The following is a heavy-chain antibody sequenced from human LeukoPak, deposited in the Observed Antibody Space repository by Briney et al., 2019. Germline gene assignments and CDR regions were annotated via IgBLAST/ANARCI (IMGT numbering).Heavy chain of an antibody. CDR2: INDSGGGT. V-gene: IGHV3-23*01. Sequence: GGSLRLSCAASGFTFNSYAMSRVRQAPGKGLEWVSRINDSGGGTYFADSVKGRFTISRDNSKNILYLQMNSLRAEDTAVYYCAKDRGAIRGWFFDLWGRGTLVSVSS. D-gene: IGHD3-10*01. CDR3: AKDRGAIRGWFFDL. J-gene: IGHJ2*01. CDR1: GFTFNSYA.